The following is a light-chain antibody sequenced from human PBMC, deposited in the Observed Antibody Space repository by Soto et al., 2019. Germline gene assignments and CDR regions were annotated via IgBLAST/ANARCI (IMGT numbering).Light chain of an antibody. Sequence: QSVLTQPPSASGTPGQRVTSSCSGSSSNIGSNYVYWYQQLPGTAPKLLIYRNNQRPSGVPDLFSGSKSGTSASLAISGLRSEDEADYYCATWDDSLSGWVFGGGTKVTVL. CDR3: ATWDDSLSGWV. J-gene: IGLJ3*02. CDR2: RNN. CDR1: SSNIGSNY. V-gene: IGLV1-47*01.